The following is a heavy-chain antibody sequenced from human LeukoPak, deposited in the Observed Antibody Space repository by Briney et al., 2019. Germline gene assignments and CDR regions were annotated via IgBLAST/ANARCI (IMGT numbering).Heavy chain of an antibody. D-gene: IGHD3-10*01. CDR1: GFTFSNYS. CDR2: ISSSSSTI. V-gene: IGHV3-48*01. CDR3: AKGVRSSGSYSMPCFDY. J-gene: IGHJ4*02. Sequence: GGSLRLSCAASGFTFSNYSMNWVRQAPGKGLEWVSYISSSSSTIYYADSVKGRFTISRDNSKNTVYLQMNSLRAEDTAVYYCAKGVRSSGSYSMPCFDYWGQGTLVTVSS.